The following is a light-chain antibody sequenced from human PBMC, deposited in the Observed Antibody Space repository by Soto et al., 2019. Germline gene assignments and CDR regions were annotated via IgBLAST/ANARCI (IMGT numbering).Light chain of an antibody. J-gene: IGLJ2*01. Sequence: QSALTQPASVSGSPGQSITISCTGTSSDVGAYNYVSWYQQHPGKAPKLMIYEVSNRPSGVSNRFSGSNSGNTASLTISGLQAEDEADYYCSSYTSSSTKVFGGGTKLTVL. CDR3: SSYTSSSTKV. CDR1: SSDVGAYNY. CDR2: EVS. V-gene: IGLV2-14*01.